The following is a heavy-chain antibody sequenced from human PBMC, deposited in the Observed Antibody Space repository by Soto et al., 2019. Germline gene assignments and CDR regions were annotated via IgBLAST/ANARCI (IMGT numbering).Heavy chain of an antibody. J-gene: IGHJ3*02. CDR2: IYYSGST. V-gene: IGHV4-59*08. Sequence: QVQLPESGPGLVKPSETLSLTCTVSGGSISSYYWSWIRQPPGKGLEWIGYIYYSGSTNYNPSLKSRVTISVDTSKNQFSLKLSSVTAADTAVYYCARRSGYPDHAFDIWGQGTMVTVSS. D-gene: IGHD5-12*01. CDR3: ARRSGYPDHAFDI. CDR1: GGSISSYY.